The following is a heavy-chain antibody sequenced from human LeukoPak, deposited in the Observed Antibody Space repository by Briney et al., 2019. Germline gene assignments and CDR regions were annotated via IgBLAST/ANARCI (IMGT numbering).Heavy chain of an antibody. CDR2: IYYSGST. Sequence: PSGTLSLTCAVSGGSISSSNWWSWVRQPPGKGLEWIGYIYYSGSTNYNPSLKSRVTISVDTSKNQFSLKLSSVTAADTAVYYCARVREYDILTGFRGMDVWGQGTTVTVSS. D-gene: IGHD3-9*01. J-gene: IGHJ6*02. V-gene: IGHV4-4*02. CDR3: ARVREYDILTGFRGMDV. CDR1: GGSISSSNW.